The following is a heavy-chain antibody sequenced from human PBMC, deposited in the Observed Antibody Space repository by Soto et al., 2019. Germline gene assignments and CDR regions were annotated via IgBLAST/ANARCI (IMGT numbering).Heavy chain of an antibody. J-gene: IGHJ6*04. V-gene: IGHV3-21*01. Sequence: GGSLRLSCAASGFTFSSYSMNWVRQAQGKGLEWVSSISSSSSYIYYAGSVRGLFTISRDTAMNSLYLQMNSLRAEATAVYYCAIDIFALTVTTDVDAWGKGTSVSVSS. CDR3: AIDIFALTVTTDVDA. CDR1: GFTFSSYS. CDR2: ISSSSSYI. D-gene: IGHD4-4*01.